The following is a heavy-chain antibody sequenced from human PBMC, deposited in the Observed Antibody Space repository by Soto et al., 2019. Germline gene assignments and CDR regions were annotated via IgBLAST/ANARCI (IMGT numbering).Heavy chain of an antibody. J-gene: IGHJ6*02. CDR2: FYGGGRS. D-gene: IGHD5-18*01. V-gene: IGHV3-53*01. Sequence: GGSLRLSCAVSEFSVRSNYMSWVRQAPGKGLEWVSAFYGGGRSYYADSVKGRFTISRDNSKNTLYLQMNSLRAEDTAVYYCARDLGYNYGYYYGLDVWGQGTTVTVSS. CDR3: ARDLGYNYGYYYGLDV. CDR1: EFSVRSNY.